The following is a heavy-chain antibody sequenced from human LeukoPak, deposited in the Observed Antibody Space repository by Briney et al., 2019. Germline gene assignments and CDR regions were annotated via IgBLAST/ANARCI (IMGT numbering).Heavy chain of an antibody. Sequence: RASETLSLTCTVSGGSISSYYWSWIRQPPGKGLEWIGYIYYSGSTNYNPSLKSRVTISVDTSKNQFSLKLSSVTAADTAVYYCARDAAQYSSGWYASSCYYGMDVWGQGTTVTVSS. CDR2: IYYSGST. D-gene: IGHD6-19*01. CDR1: GGSISSYY. V-gene: IGHV4-59*01. CDR3: ARDAAQYSSGWYASSCYYGMDV. J-gene: IGHJ6*02.